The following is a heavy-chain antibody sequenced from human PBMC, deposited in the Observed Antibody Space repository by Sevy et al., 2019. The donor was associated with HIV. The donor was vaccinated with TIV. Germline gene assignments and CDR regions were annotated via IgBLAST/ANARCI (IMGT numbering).Heavy chain of an antibody. CDR3: AREKFSSGWYGFDY. CDR1: GGSISSYY. CDR2: IYSSGST. Sequence: SETLSLTCTVSGGSISSYYWSWMRQPAGKGLEWIGHIYSSGSTTYNPSLKSRVTMSIDTSKNQFSLKLNSVTAADTAVYYCAREKFSSGWYGFDYWGQRTLVTVSS. D-gene: IGHD6-19*01. V-gene: IGHV4-4*07. J-gene: IGHJ4*02.